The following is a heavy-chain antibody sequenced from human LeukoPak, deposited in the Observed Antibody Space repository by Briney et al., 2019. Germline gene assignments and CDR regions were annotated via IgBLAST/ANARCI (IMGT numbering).Heavy chain of an antibody. CDR3: ARDPSWELGDYYYGMDV. V-gene: IGHV1-8*01. J-gene: IGHJ6*02. D-gene: IGHD1-26*01. Sequence: ASVKVSCKASGYTFTSYDINWVRQATGQWLEWMGWMNPNSGNTGYAQKFQGRVTMTRNTSISTAYMELSSLRSEDTAVYYCARDPSWELGDYYYGMDVWGQGTTVTVSS. CDR2: MNPNSGNT. CDR1: GYTFTSYD.